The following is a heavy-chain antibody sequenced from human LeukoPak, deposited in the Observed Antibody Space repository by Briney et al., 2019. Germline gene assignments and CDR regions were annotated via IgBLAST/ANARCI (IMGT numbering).Heavy chain of an antibody. CDR3: ARRYGSGSSGTFDY. Sequence: SETLSLTCTVSGYSISSGYYWGWIRQPPGKGLEWTGSIDHSGSTYYNPSLKSRVTISVDTSKNQFSLKLSSVTAADTAVYYCARRYGSGSSGTFDYWGQGTLVTVSS. J-gene: IGHJ4*02. V-gene: IGHV4-38-2*02. CDR2: IDHSGST. CDR1: GYSISSGYY. D-gene: IGHD3-10*01.